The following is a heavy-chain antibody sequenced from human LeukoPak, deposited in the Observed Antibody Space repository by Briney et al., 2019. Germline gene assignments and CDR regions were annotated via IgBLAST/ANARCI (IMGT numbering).Heavy chain of an antibody. CDR2: IYYSGST. D-gene: IGHD3-9*01. Sequence: KPSETLSLTCTVSGGSISSSSYYWGWIRQPPGKGLEWIGSIYYSGSTYYNPSLKSRVTISVDTSKNQFSLKLSSVTAAGTAVYYCARLPYDILTGYQSDYWGQGTLVTVSS. CDR3: ARLPYDILTGYQSDY. J-gene: IGHJ4*02. CDR1: GGSISSSSYY. V-gene: IGHV4-39*01.